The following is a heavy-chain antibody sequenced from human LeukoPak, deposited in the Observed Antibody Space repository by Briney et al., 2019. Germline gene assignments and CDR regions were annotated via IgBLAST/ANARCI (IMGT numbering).Heavy chain of an antibody. CDR3: AREGPNIARLVVWTTGWFDP. CDR2: INPSSGGT. Sequence: ASVKVSCKASGYTFTDYYMHWVRQAPGQGLEWMGWINPSSGGTNYAQKFQGRVTMTRDTSISTAYMELSRLRSDDTAVYYCAREGPNIARLVVWTTGWFDPWGQGTLVTVSS. V-gene: IGHV1-2*02. D-gene: IGHD2-21*01. CDR1: GYTFTDYY. J-gene: IGHJ5*02.